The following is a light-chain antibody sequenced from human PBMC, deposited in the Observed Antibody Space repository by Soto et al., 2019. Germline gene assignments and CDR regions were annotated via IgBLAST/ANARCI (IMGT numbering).Light chain of an antibody. CDR2: DVS. Sequence: QSALTQPASVSGSPGQSITLSCTGTSSDVGAYNFVSWYQQHPGKVPKLMIFDVSSRPSGVSDRFSGSKSGNTASLTISGLQAEDEGDYYCSSYTSSSTQVFGRGTKRTGL. J-gene: IGLJ1*01. V-gene: IGLV2-14*03. CDR3: SSYTSSSTQV. CDR1: SSDVGAYNF.